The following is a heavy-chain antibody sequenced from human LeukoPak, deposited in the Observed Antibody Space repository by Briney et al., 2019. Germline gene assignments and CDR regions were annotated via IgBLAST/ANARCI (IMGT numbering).Heavy chain of an antibody. D-gene: IGHD4-17*01. CDR3: ASTIDYGDYDHAFDI. J-gene: IGHJ3*02. CDR1: GGSISSGGYS. CDR2: IYHSGST. Sequence: PSQTLSLTCAVSGGSISSGGYSWSWIRQPPGKGLEWIGYIYHSGSTYYNPSLKSRVTISVDRSKNQFSLKLSSVTAADTAVYYCASTIDYGDYDHAFDIWGQGTMVTVSS. V-gene: IGHV4-30-2*01.